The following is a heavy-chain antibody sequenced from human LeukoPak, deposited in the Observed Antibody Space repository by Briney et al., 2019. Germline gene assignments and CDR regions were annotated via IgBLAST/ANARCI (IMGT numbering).Heavy chain of an antibody. D-gene: IGHD2-2*01. Sequence: PGGSLRLSCAASGFTFSSYSMNWVRQAPGKGLEWVLSISSSSSYIYYADSVKGRFTISRDNAKNSLYLQMNSLRAEDTAVYYCARDPGKYQLLPDYWGQGTLVTVSS. CDR2: ISSSSSYI. V-gene: IGHV3-21*01. J-gene: IGHJ4*02. CDR1: GFTFSSYS. CDR3: ARDPGKYQLLPDY.